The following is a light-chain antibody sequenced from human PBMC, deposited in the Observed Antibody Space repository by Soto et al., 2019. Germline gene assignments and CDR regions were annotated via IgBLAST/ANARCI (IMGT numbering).Light chain of an antibody. CDR1: SSNIGDNY. V-gene: IGLV1-51*02. Sequence: QSVLTQPTSVSAAPGQKVTISCSGSSSNIGDNYVSWYQQLPGTAPKLLMYENNKRPSGIPDRFSGSKSGTSATLGVTGLQTGDEAGYYCGTWDRSLSVRVFGGGTKLTVL. CDR2: ENN. CDR3: GTWDRSLSVRV. J-gene: IGLJ3*02.